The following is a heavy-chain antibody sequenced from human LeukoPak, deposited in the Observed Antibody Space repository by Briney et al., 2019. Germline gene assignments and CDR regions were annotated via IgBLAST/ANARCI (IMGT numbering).Heavy chain of an antibody. CDR1: GGSINNYY. CDR3: ARTVPYSYGYVDF. CDR2: IYYSGST. V-gene: IGHV4-59*01. J-gene: IGHJ4*02. Sequence: PSETLSLTCTVSGGSINNYYWSWIRQPPGKGLEWIGYIYYSGSTNYNPSLKSRVTISVDMSKNQFSLKLRSVTAADTAVYYCARTVPYSYGYVDFWGQGTLVTVSS. D-gene: IGHD5-18*01.